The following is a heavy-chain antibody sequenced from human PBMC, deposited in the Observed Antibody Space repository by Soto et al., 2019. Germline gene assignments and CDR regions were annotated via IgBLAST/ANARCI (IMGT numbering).Heavy chain of an antibody. CDR2: VSAYDGDT. CDR1: GYTFTSYG. D-gene: IGHD2-15*01. J-gene: IGHJ3*02. Sequence: QAQLVQSGAEVKKPGASVKVSCKASGYTFTSYGISWVRQAPGQGLEWMGWVSAYDGDTNYAQKLQGRVTMTTDTSTTTAYMELRSLRSDDTAVYYCARDYHYLSNSYYSDVFDIWGQGTMVTVSS. V-gene: IGHV1-18*01. CDR3: ARDYHYLSNSYYSDVFDI.